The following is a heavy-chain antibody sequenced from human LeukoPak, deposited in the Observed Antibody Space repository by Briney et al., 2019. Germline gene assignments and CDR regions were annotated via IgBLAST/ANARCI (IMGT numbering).Heavy chain of an antibody. CDR3: AIWTSGNN. V-gene: IGHV3-7*01. Sequence: GGSLRLSCADSQFTFNWSWMNWARQAPGKGLEWVANMDPTGSQKRYVDSVRGRFTISKDNPGASLYRDMHSLRAEDTAIYYCAIWTSGNNWGQGTLVTVSS. CDR2: MDPTGSQK. D-gene: IGHD1-1*01. J-gene: IGHJ4*02. CDR1: QFTFNWSW.